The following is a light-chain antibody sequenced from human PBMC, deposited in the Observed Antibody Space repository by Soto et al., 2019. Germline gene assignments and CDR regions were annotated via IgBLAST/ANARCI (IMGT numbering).Light chain of an antibody. J-gene: IGLJ1*01. CDR2: GNI. Sequence: QSVLTQPPSVCGAPGQRVTISCTGSSSNIGAGYDVHWYQQLPGTAPKLLIYGNINRPSGVPDRFSGSQSGTSASLAITGLQAEDETDYYCQSYDSSLIYVFGTGTKLTVL. CDR3: QSYDSSLIYV. CDR1: SSNIGAGYD. V-gene: IGLV1-40*01.